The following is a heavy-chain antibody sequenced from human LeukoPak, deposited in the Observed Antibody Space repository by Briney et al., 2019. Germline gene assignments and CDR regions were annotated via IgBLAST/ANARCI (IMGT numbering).Heavy chain of an antibody. CDR2: INPNSGGT. J-gene: IGHJ4*02. CDR3: ARGSGSYGGEFDY. CDR1: GYTFTGYY. V-gene: IGHV1-2*06. Sequence: ASVKVSCKASGYTFTGYYMHWVRQAPGQGLEWMGRINPNSGGTNYAQKFQGRVTMTRDTSTSTVYMELSSLRSEDTAVYYCARGSGSYGGEFDYWGQGTLVTVSS. D-gene: IGHD1-26*01.